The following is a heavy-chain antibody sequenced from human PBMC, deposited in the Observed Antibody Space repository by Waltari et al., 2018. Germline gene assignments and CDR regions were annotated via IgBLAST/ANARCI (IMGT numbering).Heavy chain of an antibody. CDR2: IYSGGST. CDR1: GFTFSSYA. Sequence: EVQLLESGGGLVQPGGSLRLSCAASGFTFSSYAMSGVRQAPGKGLEWVSVIYSGGSTYYADSVKGRFTISRDNSKNTLYLQMNSLRAEDTAVYYCAKQEGRTMVRGAPFDYWGQGTLVTVSS. D-gene: IGHD3-10*01. CDR3: AKQEGRTMVRGAPFDY. J-gene: IGHJ4*02. V-gene: IGHV3-23*03.